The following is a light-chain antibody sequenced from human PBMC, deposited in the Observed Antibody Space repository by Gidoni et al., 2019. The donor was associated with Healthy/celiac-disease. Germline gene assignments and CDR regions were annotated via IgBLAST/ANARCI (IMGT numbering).Light chain of an antibody. CDR1: QSISSW. V-gene: IGKV1-5*03. Sequence: DIQMTQSPSTLSASVGDRVTNTCRASQSISSWLAWYQQKPGKAPKLLIYQASSLESGVPSRFSGSGSGTEFTLTISSLQPDDFATYYCQQYNSYWTFGQGTKVEIK. CDR3: QQYNSYWT. CDR2: QAS. J-gene: IGKJ1*01.